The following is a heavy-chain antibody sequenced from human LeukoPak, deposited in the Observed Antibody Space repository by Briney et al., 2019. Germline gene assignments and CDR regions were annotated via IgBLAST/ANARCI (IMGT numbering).Heavy chain of an antibody. D-gene: IGHD6-19*01. Sequence: GGSLRLSCAASGFTFSNYSMNWVRQAPGKGLEWVSAISGSGGSTYYADSVKGRFTISRDNSKNTLYLQMNSLRAEDTAVYYCAKDLIRLGIAVAEDDYWGQGTLVTVSS. CDR2: ISGSGGST. J-gene: IGHJ4*02. V-gene: IGHV3-23*01. CDR1: GFTFSNYS. CDR3: AKDLIRLGIAVAEDDY.